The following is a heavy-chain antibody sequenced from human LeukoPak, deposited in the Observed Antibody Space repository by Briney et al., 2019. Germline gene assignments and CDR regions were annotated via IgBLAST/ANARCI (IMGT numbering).Heavy chain of an antibody. Sequence: ASVKVSCKASGYTFTDYYMHWVRQAPGQGLEWMGWISADKGNTNYAQKFQGRVTMTTDTSTSTVYMELRSLRSDDTAVYYCARCSAGGCYSQGHYYYYGLDVWGQGTTVTASS. V-gene: IGHV1-18*04. CDR2: ISADKGNT. J-gene: IGHJ6*02. D-gene: IGHD2-15*01. CDR3: ARCSAGGCYSQGHYYYYGLDV. CDR1: GYTFTDYY.